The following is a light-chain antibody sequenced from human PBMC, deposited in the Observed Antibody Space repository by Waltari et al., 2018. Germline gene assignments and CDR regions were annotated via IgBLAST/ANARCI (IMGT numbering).Light chain of an antibody. J-gene: IGKJ1*01. CDR3: QHYVNLPVT. CDR1: QSVGRS. CDR2: DTS. V-gene: IGKV3-20*01. Sequence: DIVLTQSPGDLSLSPGERATLSCRASQSVGRSLAWYQQKPGQAPRLLIYDTSSRATGTPGRFSGSGSGTDFSLAISSLEPEDFAVYFCQHYVNLPVTFGQGTKVEI.